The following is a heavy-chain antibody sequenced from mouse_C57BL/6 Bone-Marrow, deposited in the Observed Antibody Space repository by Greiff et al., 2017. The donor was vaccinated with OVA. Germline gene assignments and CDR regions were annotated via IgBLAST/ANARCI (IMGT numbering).Heavy chain of an antibody. Sequence: DVQLVESGGGLVQPGGSLKLSCAASGFTFSDYYMYWVRQTPEKRLEWVAYISNGGGSTYYPDTVKGRFTISRDNAKNTLYLQMSRLKSEDTAMYYCATGTGFAYWGQGTLVTVSA. CDR3: ATGTGFAY. CDR1: GFTFSDYY. J-gene: IGHJ3*01. D-gene: IGHD3-3*01. V-gene: IGHV5-12*01. CDR2: ISNGGGST.